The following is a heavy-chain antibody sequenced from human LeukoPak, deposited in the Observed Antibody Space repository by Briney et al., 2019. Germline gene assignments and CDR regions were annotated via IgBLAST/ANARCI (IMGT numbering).Heavy chain of an antibody. CDR3: AKGRSSLTGYYPNWFDP. J-gene: IGHJ5*02. D-gene: IGHD3-9*01. CDR1: GFTFSSYG. CDR2: IWYDGSNK. V-gene: IGHV3-33*06. Sequence: PGGSLRLSCAASGFTFSSYGMHWVRQAPGKGLEWVAVIWYDGSNKYYADSVKGRFTISRDNSKNTLYLQMNSLRAEDTAVYYCAKGRSSLTGYYPNWFDPWGQGTLVTVSS.